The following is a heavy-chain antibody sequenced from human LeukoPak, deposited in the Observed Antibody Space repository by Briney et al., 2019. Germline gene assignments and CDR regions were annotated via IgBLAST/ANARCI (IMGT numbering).Heavy chain of an antibody. CDR1: GGSFSGYY. J-gene: IGHJ4*02. CDR2: INHSGST. D-gene: IGHD3-16*02. Sequence: SETLSLTCAVYGGSFSGYYWSWIRQPPGKGLEWIGEINHSGSTNYNPSLKSRVTISVDTPKNQFSLKLSSVTAADTAVYYCARPTVVTFGGVIALYFDYWGQGTLVTVSS. CDR3: ARPTVVTFGGVIALYFDY. V-gene: IGHV4-34*01.